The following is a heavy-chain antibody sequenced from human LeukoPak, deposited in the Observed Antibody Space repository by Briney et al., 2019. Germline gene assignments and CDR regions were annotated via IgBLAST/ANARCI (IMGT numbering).Heavy chain of an antibody. CDR3: ARAMVRGVKVYYYYGMDV. Sequence: GGSLRLSCAASGFTFSSYAMHWVRQAPGKGLEYVAAISSNGGSTYYANSVKGRFTISRDNSKNTLYLQMGSLRAEDMAVYYCARAMVRGVKVYYYYGMDVWGQGTTVTVSS. J-gene: IGHJ6*02. D-gene: IGHD3-10*01. CDR1: GFTFSSYA. V-gene: IGHV3-64*01. CDR2: ISSNGGST.